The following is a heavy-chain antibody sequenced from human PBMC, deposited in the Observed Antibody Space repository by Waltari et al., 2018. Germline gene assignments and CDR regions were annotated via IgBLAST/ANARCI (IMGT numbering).Heavy chain of an antibody. CDR1: GFSLSELS. J-gene: IGHJ1*01. Sequence: QVQVVQSGAEVKKPGASVKVSCSVSGFSLSELSIHWVRQAHAKGFEWMGSFDTEEGERMYARKFQGRITMTEDTATDTAYLEVISLRSEDTAVYYCAAGFGGTYGKHWGQGTLVSVSS. CDR2: FDTEEGER. D-gene: IGHD1-26*01. V-gene: IGHV1-24*01. CDR3: AAGFGGTYGKH.